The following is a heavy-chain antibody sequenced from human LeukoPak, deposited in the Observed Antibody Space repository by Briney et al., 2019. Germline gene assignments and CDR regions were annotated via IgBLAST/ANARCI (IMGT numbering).Heavy chain of an antibody. D-gene: IGHD3-16*02. CDR1: GGSFSGYY. CDR3: VRGQLEEYDYVWGSYRHPQYYFDY. V-gene: IGHV4-34*01. CDR2: INHSAST. J-gene: IGHJ4*02. Sequence: PSETLSLTCAVYGGSFSGYYWSWIRQPPGQGLEWIGEINHSASTNYNPSLKSRVTISVDTSKNQFSLKLSSVTAADTAVYYCVRGQLEEYDYVWGSYRHPQYYFDYWGQGTLVTVSS.